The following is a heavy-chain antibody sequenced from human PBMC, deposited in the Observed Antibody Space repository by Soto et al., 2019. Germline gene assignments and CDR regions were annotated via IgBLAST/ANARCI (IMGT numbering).Heavy chain of an antibody. D-gene: IGHD2-21*02. V-gene: IGHV3-30*14. J-gene: IGHJ4*02. CDR3: ARDQVREWVVTVTPNFDY. Sequence: PGGSLRLSCGASGFSFSQYALHWVRQAPGKGLEWVAVISYDGNNKYYAKSVKGRFTISRDNSKDTLYLQMNSLRAEDTAVYYCARDQVREWVVTVTPNFDYWGQGALVTVSS. CDR1: GFSFSQYA. CDR2: ISYDGNNK.